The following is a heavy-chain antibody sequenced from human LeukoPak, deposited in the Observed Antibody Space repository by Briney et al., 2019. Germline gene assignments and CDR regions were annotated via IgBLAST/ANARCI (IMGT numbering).Heavy chain of an antibody. CDR3: ARQPGAGWFDP. CDR2: INPGDSDS. D-gene: IGHD3-10*01. V-gene: IGHV5-51*01. CDR1: GYSFTSSW. J-gene: IGHJ5*02. Sequence: GESLKISCQASGYSFTSSWIGWARQMPGKGLEWMAIINPGDSDSRYSPSFQGQVTISADKSISTVYLQWGSLKASDTAMYYCARQPGAGWFDPWGQGTLVTVSS.